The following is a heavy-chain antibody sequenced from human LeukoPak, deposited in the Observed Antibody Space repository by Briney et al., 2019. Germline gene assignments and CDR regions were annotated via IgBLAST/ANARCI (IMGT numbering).Heavy chain of an antibody. Sequence: YIYSRRSTTPNPPLTSRVTISVSTSKTHFSLKLRSVTAAATAVYYCARLLLWFGESWYFDLWGRGTLVTVSS. CDR2: IYSRRST. D-gene: IGHD3-10*01. CDR3: ARLLLWFGESWYFDL. V-gene: IGHV4-4*08. J-gene: IGHJ2*01.